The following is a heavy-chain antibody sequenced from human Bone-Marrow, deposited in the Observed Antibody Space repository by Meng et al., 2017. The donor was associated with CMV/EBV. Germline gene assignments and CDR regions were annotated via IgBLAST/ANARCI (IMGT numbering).Heavy chain of an antibody. V-gene: IGHV3-30*02. CDR3: AKSRFPPKKVVAGPLDY. J-gene: IGHJ4*02. CDR1: GLTFSSYG. D-gene: IGHD3-22*01. CDR2: IRYDGSNK. Sequence: GESLKISCAASGLTFSSYGMHWVRQAPGKGLEWVAFIRYDGSNKYYVDSVKGRFTISRDNSKNTLYLQMNSLRPEDTAMYYCAKSRFPPKKVVAGPLDYWGQGTLVAVSS.